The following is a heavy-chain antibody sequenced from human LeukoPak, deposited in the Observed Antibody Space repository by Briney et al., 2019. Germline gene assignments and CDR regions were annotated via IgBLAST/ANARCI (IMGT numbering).Heavy chain of an antibody. CDR1: GFSFSSHG. CDR2: IIGGAGGT. V-gene: IGHV3-23*01. Sequence: GGTLRLSCAASGFSFSSHGMSWVRQAPGKGLEWVSGIIGGAGGTYYADSVKGRFTISRDNAKNSLYLQMNSLRAEDTAVYYCASRYYYDSSGYYYASYWGQGTLVTVSS. CDR3: ASRYYYDSSGYYYASY. D-gene: IGHD3-22*01. J-gene: IGHJ4*02.